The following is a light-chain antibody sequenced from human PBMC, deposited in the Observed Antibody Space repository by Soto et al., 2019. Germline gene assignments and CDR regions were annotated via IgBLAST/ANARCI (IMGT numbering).Light chain of an antibody. Sequence: QSALTQPASVSGSPGQSITISCTGTSSDVGGYNFVSWYQQHPGKAPKLMIFEVNNRPSGVSNRFSGSQSGNTASLTISGLQAEDEADYYCSSYTSIAGVFGGGTTLTVL. J-gene: IGLJ3*02. CDR1: SSDVGGYNF. CDR2: EVN. V-gene: IGLV2-14*01. CDR3: SSYTSIAGV.